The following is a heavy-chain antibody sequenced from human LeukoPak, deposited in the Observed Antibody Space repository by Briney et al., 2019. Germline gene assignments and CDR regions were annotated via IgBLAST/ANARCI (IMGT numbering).Heavy chain of an antibody. J-gene: IGHJ5*02. D-gene: IGHD3-10*01. Sequence: GGSLRLSCAPSGFTFSSYAMSWVRQAPGKGLEWVSAISGSGGSTYYADSVKGRFTISRDNSKNTLYLQMNSLRAEDTAVYYCAKSLGMVRGVIGDNWFDPWGQGTLVTVSS. CDR2: ISGSGGST. CDR3: AKSLGMVRGVIGDNWFDP. V-gene: IGHV3-23*01. CDR1: GFTFSSYA.